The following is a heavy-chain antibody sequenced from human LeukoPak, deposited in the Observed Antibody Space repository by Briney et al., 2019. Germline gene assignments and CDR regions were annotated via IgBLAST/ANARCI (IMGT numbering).Heavy chain of an antibody. CDR3: ARGYRSSAYTY. Sequence: ASVNVSCKSSVYTFTDFYIHCVRQAPGQGLECMVWINPKSCDTRYEQKFQGRITMTRDTPISAAYMDLSTLTSDDTAVYYCARGYRSSAYTYWGQGTLVTVSS. V-gene: IGHV1-2*02. CDR1: VYTFTDFY. CDR2: INPKSCDT. D-gene: IGHD6-13*01. J-gene: IGHJ4*02.